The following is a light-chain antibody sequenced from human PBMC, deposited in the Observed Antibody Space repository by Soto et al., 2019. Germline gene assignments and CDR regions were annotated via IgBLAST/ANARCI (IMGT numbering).Light chain of an antibody. V-gene: IGKV1-27*01. Sequence: DIPMTQSPSSLSASVGDRVTITCRASQGVKYYLAWYQQKPGKPPKVLIYGTSTLQSGVPSRFSGSGSGTDFTLTISSLQPKDVATYYCQQYNSAPFTFGPGTKVEIK. CDR3: QQYNSAPFT. CDR2: GTS. CDR1: QGVKYY. J-gene: IGKJ3*01.